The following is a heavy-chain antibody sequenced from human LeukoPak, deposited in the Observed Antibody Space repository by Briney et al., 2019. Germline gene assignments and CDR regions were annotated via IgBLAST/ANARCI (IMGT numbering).Heavy chain of an antibody. V-gene: IGHV1-69*05. Sequence: EASVKVSCKASGGTFSSYAISWVRQAPGQGLEWMGGIIPIFGTANYAQKFQGRVTITTDESTSTAYMELSSLRSEDTAVYCCSIVVVPAAMESYYYMDVWGKGTTVTVSS. J-gene: IGHJ6*03. CDR1: GGTFSSYA. CDR2: IIPIFGTA. D-gene: IGHD2-2*01. CDR3: SIVVVPAAMESYYYMDV.